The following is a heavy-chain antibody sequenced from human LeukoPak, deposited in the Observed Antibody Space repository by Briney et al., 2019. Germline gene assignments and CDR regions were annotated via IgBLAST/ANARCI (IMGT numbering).Heavy chain of an antibody. D-gene: IGHD6-19*01. Sequence: SETLSLTCSVSGSPINSDYWSWLRQPPGKGPEWIGYIYHSGNTNYNPSLKSRVTISIDTSKKQFSLKLSSVTAADTAVYYCARGAGWYNHWGQGTLVTVSS. CDR1: GSPINSDY. V-gene: IGHV4-59*01. J-gene: IGHJ5*02. CDR3: ARGAGWYNH. CDR2: IYHSGNT.